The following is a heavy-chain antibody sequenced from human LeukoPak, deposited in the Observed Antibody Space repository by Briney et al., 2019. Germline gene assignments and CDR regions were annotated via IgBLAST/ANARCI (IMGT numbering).Heavy chain of an antibody. CDR2: IKQDGSEK. D-gene: IGHD4-23*01. CDR3: ARDRRTYGGHPPPYDS. CDR1: GFTFSNYW. V-gene: IGHV3-7*03. J-gene: IGHJ5*01. Sequence: PGGSLRLSCAASGFTFSNYWMNWVRQAPGKGLEWVANIKQDGSEKYYVDSVKGRFTISRDNAKNSVYLQMNSLRAEDTAVYYCARDRRTYGGHPPPYDSWGQGTLVTVSS.